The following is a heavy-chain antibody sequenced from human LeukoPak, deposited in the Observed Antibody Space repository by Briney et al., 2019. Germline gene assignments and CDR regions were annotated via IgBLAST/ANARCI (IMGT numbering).Heavy chain of an antibody. CDR2: IYHSGST. CDR3: ARDGGGYDFTN. V-gene: IGHV4-38-2*02. D-gene: IGHD5-12*01. J-gene: IGHJ4*02. Sequence: PSETLSLTCTVSGYSISSGYYWGWIRQPPGKGLEWIGSIYHSGSTYYNPSLKSRVTISVDTSKNQFSLKLSSVTAADTAVYYCARDGGGYDFTNWGQGTLVTVSS. CDR1: GYSISSGYY.